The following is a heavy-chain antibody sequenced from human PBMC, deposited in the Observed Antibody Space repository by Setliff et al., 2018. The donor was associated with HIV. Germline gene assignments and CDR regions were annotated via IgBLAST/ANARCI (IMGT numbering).Heavy chain of an antibody. V-gene: IGHV4-38-2*01. J-gene: IGHJ4*02. CDR1: GYSISSDYY. D-gene: IGHD3-3*01. Sequence: PSETLSLTCAVSGYSISSDYYWGWIRQPPGKGLEGIGSIYHSGSTYYNPSLKSRVTISVDTSKNQFSLKLSSVTAADTAVYYCARGPLTVFGVVIIPNYFDYWGQGTLVTVPQ. CDR3: ARGPLTVFGVVIIPNYFDY. CDR2: IYHSGST.